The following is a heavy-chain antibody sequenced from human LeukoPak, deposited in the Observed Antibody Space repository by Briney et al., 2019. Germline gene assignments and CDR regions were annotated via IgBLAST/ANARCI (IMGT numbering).Heavy chain of an antibody. J-gene: IGHJ4*02. V-gene: IGHV4-39*07. CDR3: ARDGYSGSDAL. CDR2: IYYGGST. CDR1: GGSISSYY. D-gene: IGHD5-12*01. Sequence: SETLSLTCTVSGGSISSYYWSWIRQPPGKGLEWIGSIYYGGSTYYNPSLKSRVTISVDTSQNQFSLKLSSVTAADTAVYYCARDGYSGSDALWGQGTLVTVSS.